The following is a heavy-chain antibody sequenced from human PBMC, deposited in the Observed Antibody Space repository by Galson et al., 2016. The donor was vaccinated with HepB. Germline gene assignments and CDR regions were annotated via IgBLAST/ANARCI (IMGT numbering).Heavy chain of an antibody. J-gene: IGHJ6*02. CDR3: ARSNLLVQAAILRYGLDV. CDR2: ISNGGTT. D-gene: IGHD2-2*01. V-gene: IGHV3-64*02. Sequence: SLRLSCAASGFTFNTYAMHWFRQPPAPGKGLEYVSAISNGGTTYYAESVKGRLTISRDNSKNMLYLQMGRLRPEDMAVYYCARSNLLVQAAILRYGLDVWGQGTTVTVSS. CDR1: GFTFNTYA.